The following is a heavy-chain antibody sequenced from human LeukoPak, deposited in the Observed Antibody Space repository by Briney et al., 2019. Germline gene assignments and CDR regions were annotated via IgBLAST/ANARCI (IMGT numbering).Heavy chain of an antibody. CDR2: ITTDRTT. Sequence: PGGSLSLSCVASGFTFGTYWMHWVRQGPEKGLGWVACITTDRTTAYADPDKDRFTTSRDSAQSTVYLQMHSLSSEDTAVYYCGRERNFYYMDVWGKGTTVTVSS. J-gene: IGHJ6*03. V-gene: IGHV3-74*01. CDR3: GRERNFYYMDV. CDR1: GFTFGTYW.